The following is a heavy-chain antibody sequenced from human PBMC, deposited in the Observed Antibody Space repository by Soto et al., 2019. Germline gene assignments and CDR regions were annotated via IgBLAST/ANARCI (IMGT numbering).Heavy chain of an antibody. CDR2: INHSGST. Sequence: SETLSLTCAVYGGSFSGYYWSWIRQPPGKGLEWIGEINHSGSTNYNPSLKSRVTISVDTSKNQCSLKLSSVTAADTAVYYCARGRGRDGYNHPFDYWGQGTLVTVSS. CDR3: ARGRGRDGYNHPFDY. J-gene: IGHJ4*02. D-gene: IGHD5-12*01. CDR1: GGSFSGYY. V-gene: IGHV4-34*01.